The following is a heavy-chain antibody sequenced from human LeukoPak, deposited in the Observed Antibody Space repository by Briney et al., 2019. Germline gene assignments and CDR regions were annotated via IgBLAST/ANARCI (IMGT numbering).Heavy chain of an antibody. J-gene: IGHJ4*02. D-gene: IGHD3-10*01. V-gene: IGHV3-23*01. CDR3: AKRGVVIRGILVIGYHQEAYHYDF. CDR1: GISLSNYA. CDR2: ISERGGST. Sequence: GGSLRLSCVVSGISLSNYAMTWVRQAPGKGLEWVSYISERGGSTTYADSVKGRFAISRDTSLNTLYLQMNNLRAEDTAVYFCAKRGVVIRGILVIGYHQEAYHYDFWGQGVLVTVSS.